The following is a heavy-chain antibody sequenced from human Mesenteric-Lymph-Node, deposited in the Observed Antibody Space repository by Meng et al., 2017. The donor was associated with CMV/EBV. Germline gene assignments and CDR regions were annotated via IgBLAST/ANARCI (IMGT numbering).Heavy chain of an antibody. D-gene: IGHD3-22*01. CDR3: ARDLSYYYDSSGYYS. V-gene: IGHV3-30*04. CDR2: ISYDGSNK. Sequence: GESLKISCAASGFTFSNYAMHWVRQAPGKGLEWVAVISYDGSNKYYAGSVKGRFTISRDNSKNTLYLQMNSLTAEDTAVYYCARDLSYYYDSSGYYSWGQGTLVTVSS. J-gene: IGHJ4*02. CDR1: GFTFSNYA.